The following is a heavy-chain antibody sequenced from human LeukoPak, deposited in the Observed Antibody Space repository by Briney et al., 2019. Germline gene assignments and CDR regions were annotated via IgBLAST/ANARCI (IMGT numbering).Heavy chain of an antibody. CDR2: ISSSGSTI. D-gene: IGHD3-22*01. CDR3: ARSLSSSGYSDY. Sequence: PGGSLNPSCAAPGFTSSAYNMSWIRQAPGKGLEWVSYISSSGSTIYYADSVKGRFTISRDNAKNSLYLQMNSLRAEDTAVYYCARSLSSSGYSDYWGQGTLVTVSS. J-gene: IGHJ4*02. V-gene: IGHV3-11*01. CDR1: GFTSSAYN.